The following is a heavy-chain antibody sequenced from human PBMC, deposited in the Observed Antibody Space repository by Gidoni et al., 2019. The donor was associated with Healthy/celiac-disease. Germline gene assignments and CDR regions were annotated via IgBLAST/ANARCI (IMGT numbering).Heavy chain of an antibody. V-gene: IGHV4-59*01. CDR1: GGSLSDYY. D-gene: IGHD5-12*01. J-gene: IGHJ4*02. CDR2: IYDSGST. CDR3: ATGFRENGYNWGFDY. Sequence: QVQLQESGPGLVKPSETLSTTCTVPGGSLSDYYWSWIRQPQGKVLEWIGYIYDSGSTNYNPSLKSRVNILVDTSNNQFSLYLSSVTAADTAVYYCATGFRENGYNWGFDYWGQGTLVTVSS.